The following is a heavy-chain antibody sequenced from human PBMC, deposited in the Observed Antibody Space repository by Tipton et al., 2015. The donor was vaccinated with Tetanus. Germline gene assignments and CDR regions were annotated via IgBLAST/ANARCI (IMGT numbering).Heavy chain of an antibody. CDR1: GFTFSNYA. J-gene: IGHJ4*02. D-gene: IGHD2/OR15-2a*01. CDR3: ARAAGFLGLTHDF. V-gene: IGHV3-23*01. CDR2: ISVRGSHT. Sequence: SLRLSCVASGFTFSNYAMAWVRQAPGKGLEWVSGISVRGSHTYYADPVKGRFSISRDNSKNTVYLQMNSLRDEDTAVYYCARAAGFLGLTHDFWGRGTLVSVSS.